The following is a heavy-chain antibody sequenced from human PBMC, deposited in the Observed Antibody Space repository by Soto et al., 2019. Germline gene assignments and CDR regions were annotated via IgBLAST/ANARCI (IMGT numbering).Heavy chain of an antibody. D-gene: IGHD2-2*01. CDR1: GFTFCSYW. CDR2: IKQDGRER. V-gene: IGHV3-7*03. CDR3: AKDRGCSSTSCYALDY. J-gene: IGHJ4*02. Sequence: PGGALRLSCAAPGFTFCSYWMSWGPPAPGEGLEWGANIKQDGRERYYVDSVKGRFTISRDNSKNTLYLQMNSLRAEDTAVYYCAKDRGCSSTSCYALDYWGQGTLVTVSS.